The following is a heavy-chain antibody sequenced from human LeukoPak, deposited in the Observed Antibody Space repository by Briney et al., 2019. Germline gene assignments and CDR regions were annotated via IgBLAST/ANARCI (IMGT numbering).Heavy chain of an antibody. CDR3: ATSRSFDH. CDR2: ISSTGNTI. Sequence: PGXSLRLSCAASGFTFSDYYINWIRQAPGKGLEWVSYISSTGNTIYYADSVKGRFTISRDNAKNSLYLQMNSLRAEDTAVYYCATSRSFDHWGQGTLVTVSS. CDR1: GFTFSDYY. J-gene: IGHJ4*02. V-gene: IGHV3-11*04.